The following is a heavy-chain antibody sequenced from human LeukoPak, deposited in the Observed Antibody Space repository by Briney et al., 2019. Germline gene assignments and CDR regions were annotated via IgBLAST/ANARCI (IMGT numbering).Heavy chain of an antibody. CDR3: EKDLGGSGDYRPY. J-gene: IGHJ4*02. CDR2: ISGSDGST. V-gene: IGHV3-23*01. CDR1: GFIFSNYA. D-gene: IGHD2-21*02. Sequence: GGSLRLSCVSSGFIFSNYAMSWVRQAPGKGLEWVSAISGSDGSTYYADSVKGRFTISRDNSKNTLYLQMNSLSAEDTAVYYCEKDLGGSGDYRPYWGQGSVVTVSS.